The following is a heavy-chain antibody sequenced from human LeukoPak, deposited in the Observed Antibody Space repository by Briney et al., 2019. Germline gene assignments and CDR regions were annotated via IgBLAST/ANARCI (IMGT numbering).Heavy chain of an antibody. Sequence: GGSLRLSCAASGFTFDDYDMPWVRQAPGKGLEWVSGISWNSGSIGYADSVKGRFTISRDNAKNSLYLQMNSLRAEDTALYYCAKDRSYSSGWYWSFDYWGQGTLVTVSS. CDR3: AKDRSYSSGWYWSFDY. CDR1: GFTFDDYD. CDR2: ISWNSGSI. D-gene: IGHD6-19*01. J-gene: IGHJ4*02. V-gene: IGHV3-9*01.